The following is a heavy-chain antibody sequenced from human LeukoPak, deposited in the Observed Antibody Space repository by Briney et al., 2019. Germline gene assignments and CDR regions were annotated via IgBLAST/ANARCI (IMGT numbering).Heavy chain of an antibody. Sequence: PGGSLRLSCAASGFTFSNYGMHWVRQAPGKGLEWVAVISYDGSNKYYADSVKGRFTISRDNSKNTLYLQMSSLRAGDTAVYYCAKEGSSSSWDYWGQGTLVTVSS. D-gene: IGHD6-6*01. CDR1: GFTFSNYG. CDR3: AKEGSSSSWDY. J-gene: IGHJ4*02. CDR2: ISYDGSNK. V-gene: IGHV3-30*18.